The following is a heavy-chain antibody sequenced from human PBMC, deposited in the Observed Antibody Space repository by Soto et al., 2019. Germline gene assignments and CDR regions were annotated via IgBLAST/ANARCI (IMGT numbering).Heavy chain of an antibody. Sequence: QLQLQESGPGLVKPSETLSLTCTVSGGSISGYYWSWIRQPPGKGLEWIAYIYYSGSSNSNPSLKSRVTISVDTSKNQSSLKLSSVTAADTAVYYCARHSNEYRKSLDYWGQGTLVTVSS. V-gene: IGHV4-59*08. CDR1: GGSISGYY. J-gene: IGHJ4*02. CDR3: ARHSNEYRKSLDY. D-gene: IGHD1-1*01. CDR2: IYYSGSS.